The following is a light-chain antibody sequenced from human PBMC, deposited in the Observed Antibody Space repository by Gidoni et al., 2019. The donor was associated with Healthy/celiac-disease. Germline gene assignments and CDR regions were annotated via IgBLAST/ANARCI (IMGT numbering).Light chain of an antibody. V-gene: IGKV3-15*01. CDR2: GAS. CDR1: QSVSSN. CDR3: QQYNNWPPRGT. J-gene: IGKJ1*01. Sequence: EIVMTQSPATLSVSPGERATLSCRASQSVSSNLAWYQQKPGQAPRLLIYGASTRATGIPARFSGSGSGTEFTLTISSLQSEDLAVYYCQQYNNWPPRGTFXXXTKGEIK.